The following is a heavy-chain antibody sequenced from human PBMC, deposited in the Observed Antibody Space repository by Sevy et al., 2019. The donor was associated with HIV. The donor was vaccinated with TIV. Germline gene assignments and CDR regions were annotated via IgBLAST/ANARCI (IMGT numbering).Heavy chain of an antibody. D-gene: IGHD1-26*01. CDR2: ISAYNGNT. Sequence: ASVKVSCKASGYTFTSYGISWVRQAPGQGLEWMGWISAYNGNTNYAQTLQGRVTMTTDTSTSTAYMELRSLRSDDTAVYYCARDRSLVGATDDAFDIWGQGTMVTVSS. J-gene: IGHJ3*02. V-gene: IGHV1-18*04. CDR3: ARDRSLVGATDDAFDI. CDR1: GYTFTSYG.